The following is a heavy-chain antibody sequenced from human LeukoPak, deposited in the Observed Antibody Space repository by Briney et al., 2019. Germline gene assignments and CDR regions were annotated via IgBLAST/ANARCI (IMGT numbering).Heavy chain of an antibody. Sequence: PGESLKISCKGSGYSFTNYWIGWVRPMPGKGLEWMGIIYPGESDTRYSPSFQGQVTISADKSITTAYLQWSSLKASDTAMYYCARRGYCATTTCYRLFDYWGQGTLVTVSS. J-gene: IGHJ4*02. V-gene: IGHV5-51*01. D-gene: IGHD2-2*01. CDR2: IYPGESDT. CDR3: ARRGYCATTTCYRLFDY. CDR1: GYSFTNYW.